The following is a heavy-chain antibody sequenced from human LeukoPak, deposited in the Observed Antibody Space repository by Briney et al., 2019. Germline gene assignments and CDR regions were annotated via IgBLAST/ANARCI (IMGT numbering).Heavy chain of an antibody. V-gene: IGHV1-69*13. D-gene: IGHD4-17*01. Sequence: ASVKVSCKASGGTFSSYAISWVRQAPGQGLEWMGGIIPIFGTANYAQKFQGRVTITADESTSTAYMELSSLRSEDTAVYYCARGRPTTTVTTTKYYFDYWGQGTLVTVSS. CDR1: GGTFSSYA. CDR3: ARGRPTTTVTTTKYYFDY. CDR2: IIPIFGTA. J-gene: IGHJ4*02.